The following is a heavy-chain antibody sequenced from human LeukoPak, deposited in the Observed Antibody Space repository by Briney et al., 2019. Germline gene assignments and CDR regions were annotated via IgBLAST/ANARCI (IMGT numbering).Heavy chain of an antibody. D-gene: IGHD3-22*01. CDR2: IIPILGIA. CDR1: GYTFTSYY. CDR3: ARAHDSSGYYFLRTAAFDI. J-gene: IGHJ3*02. Sequence: SVKVSCKASGYTFTSYYMHWVRQAPGQGLEWMGRIIPILGIANYAQKFQGRVTITADKSTSTAYMELSSLRSEDTAVYYCARAHDSSGYYFLRTAAFDIWGQGTMVTVSS. V-gene: IGHV1-69*04.